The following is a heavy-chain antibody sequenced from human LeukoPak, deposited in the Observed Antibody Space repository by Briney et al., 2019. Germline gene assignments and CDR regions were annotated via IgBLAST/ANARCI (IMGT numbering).Heavy chain of an antibody. CDR1: GFTFSSSW. CDR2: INTDGKTT. Sequence: GGSLRLSCVASGFTFSSSWMHWVRHAPGKGLVWVSRINTDGKTTTYADSVKGRFTISRDNTKNTLYLQMNSLNAEDTALYYCARDYPPYWGQGTLVTVSA. V-gene: IGHV3-74*01. CDR3: ARDYPPY. J-gene: IGHJ4*02.